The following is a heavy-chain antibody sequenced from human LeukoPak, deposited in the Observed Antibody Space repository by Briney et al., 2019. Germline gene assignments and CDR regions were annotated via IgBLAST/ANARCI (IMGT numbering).Heavy chain of an antibody. Sequence: GVSLGLSCAASGFTFSAYGMHWVRQAPGKGLEWVAFIRYDGSDTYYAESMKGRFSTSRDNSKNTLYVQMSSLRDEDTAVYYCAKDSGYSSKYWYFNLWGRGTLVTVSS. V-gene: IGHV3-30*02. D-gene: IGHD2-15*01. J-gene: IGHJ2*01. CDR3: AKDSGYSSKYWYFNL. CDR2: IRYDGSDT. CDR1: GFTFSAYG.